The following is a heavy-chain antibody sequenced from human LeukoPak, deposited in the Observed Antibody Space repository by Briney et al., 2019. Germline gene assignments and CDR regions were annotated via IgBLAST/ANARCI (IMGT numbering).Heavy chain of an antibody. V-gene: IGHV1-69*06. CDR3: ARISSYGYWFDY. D-gene: IGHD5-18*01. CDR2: IIPIFGTA. Sequence: ASVKVSCKASGYTFTSYGISWVRQAPGQGLEWMGGIIPIFGTANYAQKFQGRVTITADKSTSTAYMELSSLRSEDTAVYYCARISSYGYWFDYWGQGTLVTVSS. J-gene: IGHJ4*02. CDR1: GYTFTSYG.